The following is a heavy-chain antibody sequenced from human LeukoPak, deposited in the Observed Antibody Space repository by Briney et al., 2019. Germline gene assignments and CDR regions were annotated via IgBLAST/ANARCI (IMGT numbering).Heavy chain of an antibody. CDR1: GFTFSSNG. V-gene: IGHV3-74*01. CDR2: INTDGSST. Sequence: GGSPRLSCAASGFTFSSNGMHWVRQAPGKGLVWVSRINTDGSSTSYADSVKGRFTISRDNAKNTLYLQMNSLRAEDTAVYYCARGTGPLRAFDIWGQGTMVTVSS. D-gene: IGHD7-27*01. CDR3: ARGTGPLRAFDI. J-gene: IGHJ3*02.